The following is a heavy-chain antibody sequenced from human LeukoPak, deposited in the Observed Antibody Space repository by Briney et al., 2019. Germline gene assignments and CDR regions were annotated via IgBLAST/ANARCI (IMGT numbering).Heavy chain of an antibody. V-gene: IGHV4-39*07. CDR2: IYYSGST. CDR1: GDSISSTNYY. J-gene: IGHJ3*02. D-gene: IGHD2-21*02. Sequence: SETLSLTCTVSGDSISSTNYYWGWIRQPPGKGLEWIGSIYYSGSTYYNPSLKSRVTISVDTSKNQFSLKLSSVTAADTAVYYCARVVVVTAITDDAFDIWGQGTMVTVSS. CDR3: ARVVVVTAITDDAFDI.